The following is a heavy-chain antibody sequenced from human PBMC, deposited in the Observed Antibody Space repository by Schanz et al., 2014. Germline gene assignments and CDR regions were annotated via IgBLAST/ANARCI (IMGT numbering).Heavy chain of an antibody. Sequence: VKMVESGGGLVKPGGSLRLSCAASGFTFSSYGMHWVRQAPGKGLEWVAVIWYDGSNKYYADSVKGRFTISRDNFKGALYLQMSSLRAEDTAVYYCAKSLESCPGGRCSRGYFDYWGQGTLVTVSS. CDR3: AKSLESCPGGRCSRGYFDY. CDR1: GFTFSSYG. J-gene: IGHJ4*02. CDR2: IWYDGSNK. V-gene: IGHV3-33*06. D-gene: IGHD2-8*02.